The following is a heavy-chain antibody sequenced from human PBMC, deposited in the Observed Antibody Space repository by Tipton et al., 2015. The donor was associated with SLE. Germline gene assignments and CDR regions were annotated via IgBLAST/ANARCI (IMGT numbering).Heavy chain of an antibody. J-gene: IGHJ4*02. V-gene: IGHV4-34*01. CDR3: ARLSGGSYGY. D-gene: IGHD1-26*01. CDR2: ISHSGGA. CDR1: GESFTGYY. Sequence: TLSLTCAVYGESFTGYYWTWIRQPPGKGLEWIADISHSGGADYNPSLKSRVTIAVDTSKNQFSLKLTSVTAADTAVYYCARLSGGSYGYWGQGTLVTVSS.